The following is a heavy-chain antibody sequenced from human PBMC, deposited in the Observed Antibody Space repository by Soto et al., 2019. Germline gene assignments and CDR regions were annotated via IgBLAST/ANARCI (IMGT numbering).Heavy chain of an antibody. CDR2: INPNSGGT. CDR1: GYTFTGYY. V-gene: IGHV1-2*04. J-gene: IGHJ5*02. Sequence: ASVKVSCKASGYTFTGYYMHWVRQAPGQGLEWMGWINPNSGGTNYAQKFQGWVTMTRDTSISTAYMELSRLRSDDTAVYYCARDRGLRITMIEAAPTKKNIGTDWFDPWGQGTLVTVSS. D-gene: IGHD3-22*01. CDR3: ARDRGLRITMIEAAPTKKNIGTDWFDP.